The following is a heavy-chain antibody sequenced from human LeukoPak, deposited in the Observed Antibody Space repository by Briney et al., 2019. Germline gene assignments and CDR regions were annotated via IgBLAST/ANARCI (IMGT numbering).Heavy chain of an antibody. V-gene: IGHV3-48*03. CDR1: GFTFSSYE. CDR2: ISSSGSTI. CDR3: ARDGAYNTYYYGSGSYDY. D-gene: IGHD3-10*01. J-gene: IGHJ4*02. Sequence: GGSLRLSCAASGFTFSSYEMSWVRQAPGKGLEWVSYISSSGSTIYYADSVKGRFTISRDNSKNSLYLQMNSLRAEDTAVYYCARDGAYNTYYYGSGSYDYWGQGTLVTVSS.